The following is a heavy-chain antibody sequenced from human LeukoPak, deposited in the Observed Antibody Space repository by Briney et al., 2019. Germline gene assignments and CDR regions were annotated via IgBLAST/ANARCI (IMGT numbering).Heavy chain of an antibody. CDR1: GFTLRTYA. CDR3: ARADFYGSGSHPPGGFDY. CDR2: ISYDGSNT. Sequence: PGRSLRLSCAASGFTLRTYAMHWVRQAPGKGLERVAVISYDGSNTYYADSVRGRFTISRDSSKNTLYLQMSSLRAEDTAVYYCARADFYGSGSHPPGGFDYWGQGTLVTASS. D-gene: IGHD3-10*01. J-gene: IGHJ4*02. V-gene: IGHV3-30*04.